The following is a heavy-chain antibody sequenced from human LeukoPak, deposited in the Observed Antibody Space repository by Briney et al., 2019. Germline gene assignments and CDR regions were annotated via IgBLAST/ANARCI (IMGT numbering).Heavy chain of an antibody. D-gene: IGHD3-16*01. CDR3: ARDRSRVTAPGLFGWFDP. CDR1: GYTFTGYY. Sequence: VASVKVSCKASGYTFTGYYMHWVRQAPGQGLEWMGWINPNSGGTNYAQKFQGRVTMTRDTSISTAYMELSRLRSDDTAVYYCARDRSRVTAPGLFGWFDPWGQGTLVTVSS. CDR2: INPNSGGT. V-gene: IGHV1-2*02. J-gene: IGHJ5*02.